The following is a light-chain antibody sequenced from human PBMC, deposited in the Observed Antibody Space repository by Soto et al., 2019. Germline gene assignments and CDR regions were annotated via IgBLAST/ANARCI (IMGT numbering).Light chain of an antibody. CDR1: QRISTS. J-gene: IGKJ2*01. CDR3: QESYTTPRN. V-gene: IGKV1-39*01. CDR2: AAS. Sequence: DIQMTQFPSSLSASVGDRVTIPCRASQRISTSLNWYQHKPGKAPKLLIYAASSFQSGVPSTFSGSGSGTDFTLTISSLQPDDLANYYCQESYTTPRNFGQGTNLEI.